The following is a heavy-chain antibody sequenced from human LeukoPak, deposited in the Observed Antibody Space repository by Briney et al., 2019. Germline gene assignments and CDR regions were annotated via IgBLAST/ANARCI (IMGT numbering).Heavy chain of an antibody. V-gene: IGHV1-8*01. CDR2: MNPNSGNT. CDR1: GCTFTSYD. J-gene: IGHJ4*02. CDR3: AREGGEMATIRN. Sequence: ASVKVSCKASGCTFTSYDINWVRQATGQGLVWMGWMNPNSGNTGYAQKFQGRVTMTRNTSISTAYMELSSLRSEDTAVYYCAREGGEMATIRNWGQGTLVTVSS. D-gene: IGHD5-24*01.